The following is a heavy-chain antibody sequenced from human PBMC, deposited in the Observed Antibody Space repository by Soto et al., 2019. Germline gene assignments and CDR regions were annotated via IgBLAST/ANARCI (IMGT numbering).Heavy chain of an antibody. Sequence: GASVKVSCKASGYTFTIYYIHWVRQVPGQGLEWMGMIAPSGVATKYAQKFQGRVTITRDTSTSTVYMEVSSLRSEDTAVYYCERLYVKWFDPWGQGTQVTVPS. J-gene: IGHJ5*02. D-gene: IGHD3-16*01. CDR1: GYTFTIYY. CDR2: IAPSGVAT. V-gene: IGHV1-46*01. CDR3: ERLYVKWFDP.